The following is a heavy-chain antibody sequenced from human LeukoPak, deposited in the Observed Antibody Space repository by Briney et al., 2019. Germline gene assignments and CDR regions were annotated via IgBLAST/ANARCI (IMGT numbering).Heavy chain of an antibody. CDR2: ISWNSGSI. V-gene: IGHV3-9*01. J-gene: IGHJ6*02. CDR1: GFTFDDYA. Sequence: GGSLRLSCAASGFTFDDYAMHWVRQAPGKGLEWVSGISWNSGSIGYADSVKGRFTISRDNAKNSLYLQMNSLRAEDTALYYCAKEPFITMVRGVIGSYYYYGMDVWGQGTTVTVSS. CDR3: AKEPFITMVRGVIGSYYYYGMDV. D-gene: IGHD3-10*01.